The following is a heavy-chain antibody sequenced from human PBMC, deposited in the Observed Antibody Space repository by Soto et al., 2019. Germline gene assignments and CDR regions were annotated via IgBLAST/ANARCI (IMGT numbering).Heavy chain of an antibody. CDR3: AREGTGGGFDS. CDR2: IASTGDP. V-gene: IGHV3-13*04. D-gene: IGHD1-1*01. J-gene: IGHJ3*02. CDR1: GFTFSSFD. Sequence: PXESLRLSCAASGFTFSSFDMHWVRQVPGKGLEWVSSIASTGDPYYPGSVEGRFTISRENGKNSLHLQINSLRLGDTAVYFCAREGTGGGFDSWGQGTMVTVSS.